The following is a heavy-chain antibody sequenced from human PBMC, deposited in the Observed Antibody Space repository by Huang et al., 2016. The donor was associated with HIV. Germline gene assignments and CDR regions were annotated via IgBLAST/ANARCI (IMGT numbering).Heavy chain of an antibody. J-gene: IGHJ4*02. CDR1: GFTFKNYN. CDR3: ATNYDILTGFEY. CDR2: ISYSGSYI. D-gene: IGHD3-9*01. V-gene: IGHV3-21*04. Sequence: EVLLVESGGGLVKPGGSLRLSCAASGFTFKNYNMNWVRQAAVKGVEWGSSISYSGSYIYYADALNGRFTSSRDNAKNSVSLQMNSLRHDDTAVYYCATNYDILTGFEYWGRGTLVTVSS.